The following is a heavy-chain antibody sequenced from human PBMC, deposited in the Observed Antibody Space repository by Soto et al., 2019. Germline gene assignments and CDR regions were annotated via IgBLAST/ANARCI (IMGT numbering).Heavy chain of an antibody. CDR2: IQSGGTT. CDR1: GFTVSSKY. V-gene: IGHV3-66*01. J-gene: IGHJ6*03. D-gene: IGHD2-15*01. Sequence: EVQLVESGGGLVQPGGSMRLSCAASGFTVSSKYMSWVRQAPGKGLEWVSLIQSGGTTYYADSVRGRFTISRDKSKNPLHLQMVRLKAEYTAEYYCARGDIRYSVGRCYWVHMDVWGKGTTVTVSS. CDR3: ARGDIRYSVGRCYWVHMDV.